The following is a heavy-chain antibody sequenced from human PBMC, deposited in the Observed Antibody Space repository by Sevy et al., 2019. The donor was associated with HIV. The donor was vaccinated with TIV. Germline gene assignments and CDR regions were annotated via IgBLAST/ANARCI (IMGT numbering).Heavy chain of an antibody. V-gene: IGHV4-61*02. Sequence: SETLSLTCTVSGGSISSGSYYWSWIRQPAGKGLEWIGRIYTSGSTNYNPSLKSRVTISVDTSKNQFSLKLSSVTAADTAVYYCAREIAVAGNGVLDYWGQGTLVTVSS. J-gene: IGHJ4*02. CDR3: AREIAVAGNGVLDY. CDR2: IYTSGST. D-gene: IGHD6-19*01. CDR1: GGSISSGSYY.